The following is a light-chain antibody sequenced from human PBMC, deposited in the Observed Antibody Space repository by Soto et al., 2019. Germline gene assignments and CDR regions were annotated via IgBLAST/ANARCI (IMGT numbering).Light chain of an antibody. Sequence: QSVLTQSPSASASLGASVKLTCTLSGGHSSYAIAWHQQQPEKGPRYLMNLNNDGSHTKGDGIPDRFSGSSSGAERYLTISSLQSEDEADYYCQTWATGIWVFGGGTKLTVL. CDR2: LNNDGSH. CDR3: QTWATGIWV. CDR1: GGHSSYA. J-gene: IGLJ3*02. V-gene: IGLV4-69*01.